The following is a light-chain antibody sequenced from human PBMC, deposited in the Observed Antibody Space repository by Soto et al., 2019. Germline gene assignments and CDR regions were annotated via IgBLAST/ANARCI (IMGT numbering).Light chain of an antibody. J-gene: IGKJ3*01. CDR1: QSVSSSY. CDR2: GAS. CDR3: QQYGSSFT. Sequence: EIVLTQSPGILSLSPGERATLSCRASQSVSSSYLAWYQQKPGQAPRLLIYGASSRATGIPDRFSGSGSGTDFILTITRLEPEDFAVYYCQQYGSSFTFGPGTKVDIK. V-gene: IGKV3-20*01.